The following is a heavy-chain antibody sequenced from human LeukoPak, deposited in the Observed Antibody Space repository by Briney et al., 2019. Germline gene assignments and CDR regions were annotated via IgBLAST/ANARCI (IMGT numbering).Heavy chain of an antibody. CDR3: ARRFAPSRNDAFDI. V-gene: IGHV4-39*01. Sequence: TSETLSLTCTVSGGSINSSSYYWGWIRQPPGKGLEWIGTIYYSGSTYYNPSLKSRVTISVDTSKNQFSLKLSSVAASDTAVYYCARRFAPSRNDAFDIWGQGTMVTVSS. J-gene: IGHJ3*02. CDR1: GGSINSSSYY. D-gene: IGHD3-10*01. CDR2: IYYSGST.